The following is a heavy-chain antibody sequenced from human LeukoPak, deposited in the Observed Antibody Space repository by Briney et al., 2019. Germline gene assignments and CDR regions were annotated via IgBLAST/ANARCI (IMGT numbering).Heavy chain of an antibody. CDR1: GFPFSTHS. D-gene: IGHD6-6*01. J-gene: IGHJ6*03. Sequence: GGSLRLSCAASGFPFSTHSLNWVRQAPGKGLEWVSSISSSSSYIYYADSVKGRFTISRDNAKNSLYLQMNSLRAEDTAVYYCARALEYSSSWVEYYYYYMDVWGKGTTVTVSS. V-gene: IGHV3-21*01. CDR2: ISSSSSYI. CDR3: ARALEYSSSWVEYYYYYMDV.